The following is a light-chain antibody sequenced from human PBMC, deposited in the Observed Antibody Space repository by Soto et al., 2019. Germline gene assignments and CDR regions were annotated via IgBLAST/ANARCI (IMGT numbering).Light chain of an antibody. CDR3: QQRSQWPWT. J-gene: IGKJ1*01. CDR1: QSVSID. CDR2: DAS. Sequence: EIVLTQSPATLSLSPGERATLSCRASQSVSIDLDWYQQKPGQAPRLLIYDASNRATGIAARFSGGGSGTDFTLTISSPEPEDFAVYYCQQRSQWPWTFGQGTKVEIK. V-gene: IGKV3-11*01.